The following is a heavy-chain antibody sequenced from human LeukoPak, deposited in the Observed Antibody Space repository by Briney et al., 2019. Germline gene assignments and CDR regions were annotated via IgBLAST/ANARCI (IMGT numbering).Heavy chain of an antibody. CDR2: ISSSGSYI. CDR3: ARGKDIVVVPAVIRPLYNWFDP. Sequence: PGGSLRLSCAASGFTFSSYSMNWVRQAPGKGLEWVSSISSSGSYIYYADSVKGRFTISRDNAKNSLYLQMNSLRAEDTAVYYCARGKDIVVVPAVIRPLYNWFDPWGQGTLVTVSS. V-gene: IGHV3-21*01. J-gene: IGHJ5*02. CDR1: GFTFSSYS. D-gene: IGHD2-2*02.